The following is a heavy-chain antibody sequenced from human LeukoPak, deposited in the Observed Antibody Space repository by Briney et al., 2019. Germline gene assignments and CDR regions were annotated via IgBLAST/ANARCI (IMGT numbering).Heavy chain of an antibody. Sequence: HGASVKVSCKASGYTFTSYGISWVRQAPGQGLEWMGWISAYNGNTNYAQKLQGRVTMTTDTTTSTAYMELRSLRSDDTAVYYCARVVATITVNWFDPWGQGTLITVSS. J-gene: IGHJ5*02. CDR3: ARVVATITVNWFDP. CDR1: GYTFTSYG. CDR2: ISAYNGNT. V-gene: IGHV1-18*01. D-gene: IGHD5-12*01.